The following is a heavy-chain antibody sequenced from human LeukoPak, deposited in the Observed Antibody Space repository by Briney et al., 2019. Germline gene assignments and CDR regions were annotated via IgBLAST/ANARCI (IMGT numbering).Heavy chain of an antibody. CDR1: GFSFKSYA. CDR3: AQQVGYCSSGNCYFTY. CDR2: INNDGDST. V-gene: IGHV3-23*01. D-gene: IGHD2-15*01. Sequence: GGSLRLSCAASGFSFKSYAMSWVRQAPGKGLEWVSAINNDGDSTYSADSVKGRFTVSRDNSKNTLYLQMNSLGAEDAAVYYCAQQVGYCSSGNCYFTYWGQGTLVTVSS. J-gene: IGHJ1*01.